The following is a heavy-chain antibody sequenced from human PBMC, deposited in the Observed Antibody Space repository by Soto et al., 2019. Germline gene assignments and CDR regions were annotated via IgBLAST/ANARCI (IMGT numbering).Heavy chain of an antibody. CDR2: INHSGST. V-gene: IGHV4-34*01. CDR1: GGSFSGYY. Sequence: QVQLQQWGAGLLKPSETLSLTCAVYGGSFSGYYWSWIRQPPGKGLEWIGEINHSGSTNYNPSLKSRVPISVDTSKNQFSLKLSSVTAADTAVYYCARGAAAGAGWFDPWGQGTLVTVSS. CDR3: ARGAAAGAGWFDP. J-gene: IGHJ5*02. D-gene: IGHD6-13*01.